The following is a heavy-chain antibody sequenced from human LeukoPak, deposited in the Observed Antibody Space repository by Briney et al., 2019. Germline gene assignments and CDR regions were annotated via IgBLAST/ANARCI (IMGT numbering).Heavy chain of an antibody. CDR2: IYYSGST. CDR3: ARDKRTIFGVVITYFDY. V-gene: IGHV4-59*01. CDR1: GGSISSYY. J-gene: IGHJ4*02. D-gene: IGHD3-3*01. Sequence: SETLSLTCTVSGGSISSYYWSWIRQPPGKGKEWIGYIYYSGSTNYNPSLKSRVTISVDTSKNQFSLKLSSVTAADTAVYYCARDKRTIFGVVITYFDYWGQGTLVTVSS.